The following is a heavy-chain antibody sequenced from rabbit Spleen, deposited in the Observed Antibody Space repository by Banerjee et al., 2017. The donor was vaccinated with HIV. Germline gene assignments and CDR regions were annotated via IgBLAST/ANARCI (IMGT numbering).Heavy chain of an antibody. Sequence: QEQLVESGGGLVQPGGSLTLSCKASGFDFSRTGVSWVRQAPGKGLEWIGYIDLLFGTTYYASWVNGRFTISRHNAQNTLSLQLNSLTVADTATYFCVRGASSSGYYSLWGQGTLVTVS. CDR3: VRGASSSGYYSL. J-gene: IGHJ4*01. CDR2: IDLLFGTT. V-gene: IGHV1S47*01. D-gene: IGHD1-1*01. CDR1: GFDFSRTG.